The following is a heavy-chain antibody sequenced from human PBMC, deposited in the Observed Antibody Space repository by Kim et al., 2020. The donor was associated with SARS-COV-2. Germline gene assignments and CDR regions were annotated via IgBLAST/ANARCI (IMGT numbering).Heavy chain of an antibody. Sequence: ASVKVSCKASGYTFTSYAMHWVRQAPGQRLEWMGWINAGNGNTKYSQKFQGRVTITRDTSASTAYMELSSLRSEDTAVYYCARGVTYYYDSSGIPFDYWGQGTLVTVSS. J-gene: IGHJ4*02. CDR2: INAGNGNT. CDR3: ARGVTYYYDSSGIPFDY. D-gene: IGHD3-22*01. V-gene: IGHV1-3*01. CDR1: GYTFTSYA.